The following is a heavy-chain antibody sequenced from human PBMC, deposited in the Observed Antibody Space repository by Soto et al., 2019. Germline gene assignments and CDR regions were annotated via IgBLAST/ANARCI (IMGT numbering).Heavy chain of an antibody. V-gene: IGHV3-7*01. Sequence: GGFLRLSCAASGFTFSSYWMTWVRQAPGKGLEWVANINQDGSEKYYVDSVKGRFTISRDNAKNSLYLQMSSLRAEDTAVYFCARSFCGGFCYLDYWGQGTLVTVSS. D-gene: IGHD2-21*01. CDR1: GFTFSSYW. CDR2: INQDGSEK. J-gene: IGHJ4*02. CDR3: ARSFCGGFCYLDY.